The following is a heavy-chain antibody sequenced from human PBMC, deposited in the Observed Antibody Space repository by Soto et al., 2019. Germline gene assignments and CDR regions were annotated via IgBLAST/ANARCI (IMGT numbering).Heavy chain of an antibody. CDR2: ISAYNGNT. V-gene: IGHV1-18*01. CDR3: ARGGPTSADYYYGMDV. D-gene: IGHD3-10*01. Sequence: QVQLVQSGAEVRRPGASVKVSCKASGYTFSNDGLNWVRQAPGQGLEWMGWISAYNGNTEYAQNFQGRVTMTTDTSTSTAYMELRSLRSHDTAVYSCARGGPTSADYYYGMDVWGLGTTVTVPS. J-gene: IGHJ6*02. CDR1: GYTFSNDG.